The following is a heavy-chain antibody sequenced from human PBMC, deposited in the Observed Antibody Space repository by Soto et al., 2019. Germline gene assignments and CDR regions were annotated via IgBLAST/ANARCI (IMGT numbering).Heavy chain of an antibody. D-gene: IGHD3-3*02. CDR2: IIPIFRRP. CDR1: GGTFSTYA. J-gene: IGHJ6*02. Sequence: QVQLVQSGAEVKKPGSSVKLSCKASGGTFSTYAFSWVRQAPGQGLEWMGGIIPIFRRPDYGKNFQGRVTITADESTATAYMELSSLRSEDTAVYYCARDKDRPELGGNYYYATDVWGQGTTVIVSS. V-gene: IGHV1-69*12. CDR3: ARDKDRPELGGNYYYATDV.